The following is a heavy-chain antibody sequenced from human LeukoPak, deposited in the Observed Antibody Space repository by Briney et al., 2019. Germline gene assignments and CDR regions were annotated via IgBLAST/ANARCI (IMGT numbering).Heavy chain of an antibody. J-gene: IGHJ3*02. CDR2: IYPGDSDT. CDR1: GYSFTSYW. V-gene: IGHV5-51*01. Sequence: GESLKISCKGSGYSFTSYWIGWVRQMPGKGLEWTGIIYPGDSDTRYSPSFQGQVTISADKSISTAYLQWSSLKASDTAMYYCARQDCSGGSCYLDAFDIWGQGTMVTVSS. CDR3: ARQDCSGGSCYLDAFDI. D-gene: IGHD2-15*01.